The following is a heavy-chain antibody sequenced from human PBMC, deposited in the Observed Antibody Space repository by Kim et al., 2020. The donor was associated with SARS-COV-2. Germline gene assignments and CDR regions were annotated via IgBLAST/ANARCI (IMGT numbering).Heavy chain of an antibody. V-gene: IGHV3-23*01. CDR2: VNNGGNA. Sequence: GGSLRLSCAASGFTFSSRAMSWVSQAPGKGPEWVASVNNGGNAYYADSVKGRFTVSRDITRDTLYLQMNSLRAEDTALYFCAKDHPSSGWPAFDSWGQGTLVPVSS. J-gene: IGHJ4*02. CDR3: AKDHPSSGWPAFDS. CDR1: GFTFSSRA. D-gene: IGHD6-19*01.